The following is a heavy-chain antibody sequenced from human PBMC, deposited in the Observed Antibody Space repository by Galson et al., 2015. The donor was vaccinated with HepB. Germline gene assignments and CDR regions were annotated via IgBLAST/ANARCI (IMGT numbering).Heavy chain of an antibody. J-gene: IGHJ3*02. CDR2: IIPILGIA. D-gene: IGHD2-2*01. CDR3: ARDKRYCSSTSCYFAFDI. CDR1: GGTFSSYA. Sequence: SVKVSCKASGGTFSSYAISWVRQAPGQGLEWMGRIIPILGIANYAQKFQGRVTITADKSTSTAYMELSSLRSEDTAVYYCARDKRYCSSTSCYFAFDIWGQGTMVTVSS. V-gene: IGHV1-69*04.